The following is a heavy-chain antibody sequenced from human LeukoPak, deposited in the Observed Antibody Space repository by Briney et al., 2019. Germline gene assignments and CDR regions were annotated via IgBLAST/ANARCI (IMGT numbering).Heavy chain of an antibody. J-gene: IGHJ6*02. Sequence: GESLKISCKGSGYSFTSYWIGWVRQMPGKGLEWMGIIYPGDSDTRYSPSFQGQVTISADKSISTAYLQWSSLKASDTAMYYCARIYGDYNYYYYYGMDVWXQGTTVTVSS. CDR1: GYSFTSYW. CDR3: ARIYGDYNYYYYYGMDV. V-gene: IGHV5-51*01. D-gene: IGHD4-17*01. CDR2: IYPGDSDT.